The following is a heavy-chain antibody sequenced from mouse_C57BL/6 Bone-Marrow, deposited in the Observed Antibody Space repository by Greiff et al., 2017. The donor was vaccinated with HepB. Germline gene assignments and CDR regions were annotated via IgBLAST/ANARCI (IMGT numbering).Heavy chain of an antibody. CDR1: GIDFSRYW. V-gene: IGHV4-1*01. J-gene: IGHJ4*01. CDR2: INPDSSTI. CDR3: ARPEVVYYAMDY. Sequence: EVKLLESGGGLVQPGGSLKLSCAASGIDFSRYWMSWVRRAPGKGLEWIGEINPDSSTINYAPSLKDKFIISRDNAKNTLYLQMSKVRSEDTALYYCARPEVVYYAMDYWGQGTSVTVSS.